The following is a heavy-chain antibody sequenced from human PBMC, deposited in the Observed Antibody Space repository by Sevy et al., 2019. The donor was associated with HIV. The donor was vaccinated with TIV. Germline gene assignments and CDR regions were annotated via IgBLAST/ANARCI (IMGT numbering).Heavy chain of an antibody. Sequence: GGSLRLSCAVSGFSFSHYAFHWVRQAPGKGLEWVSLISYDGTYKYYADSVKGRFTISGDNSKNTLYLQMNGLRGNDTAVSYCARVAVSYCTNDCYHRFDYWGPGALVTVSS. J-gene: IGHJ4*02. V-gene: IGHV3-30-3*01. CDR1: GFSFSHYA. CDR3: ARVAVSYCTNDCYHRFDY. D-gene: IGHD2-8*01. CDR2: ISYDGTYK.